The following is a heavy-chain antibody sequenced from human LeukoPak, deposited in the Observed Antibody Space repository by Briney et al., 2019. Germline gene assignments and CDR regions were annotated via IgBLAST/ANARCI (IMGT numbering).Heavy chain of an antibody. CDR2: INHSGST. J-gene: IGHJ4*02. Sequence: PSETLSLTCAVYGGSFSGYYWSWIRQPPGKGLEWIGEINHSGSTNYNPSLKSRVTISVDTSKNQFSLKLSSVTAADTAVYYCARGRYVDTAMVFDYWGQGTLVTVSS. CDR1: GGSFSGYY. V-gene: IGHV4-34*01. CDR3: ARGRYVDTAMVFDY. D-gene: IGHD5-18*01.